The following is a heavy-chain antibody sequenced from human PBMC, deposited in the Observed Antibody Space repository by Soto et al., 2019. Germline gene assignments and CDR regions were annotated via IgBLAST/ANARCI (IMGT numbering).Heavy chain of an antibody. CDR1: GGSISSYY. CDR2: IYYSGST. V-gene: IGHV4-59*01. D-gene: IGHD5-12*01. CDR3: ARLLVATIGVDAFPWFDP. Sequence: PSETLSLTCTVSGGSISSYYWSWIRQPPGKGLEWIGYIYYSGSTNYNPSLKSRVTISVDTSKNQFSLKLSSVTAADTAVYYCARLLVATIGVDAFPWFDPWGQGTLVTVSS. J-gene: IGHJ5*02.